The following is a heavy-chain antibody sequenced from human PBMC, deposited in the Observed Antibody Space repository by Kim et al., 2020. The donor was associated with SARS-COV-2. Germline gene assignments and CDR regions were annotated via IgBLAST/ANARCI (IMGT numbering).Heavy chain of an antibody. CDR3: ARGTTWFDY. J-gene: IGHJ4*02. Sequence: TNANPSLKSRVTMSVDTSKNQFSLQLSSVTAADTAVYYCARGTTWFDYWGQGTLVTVSS. D-gene: IGHD4-17*01. V-gene: IGHV4-4*07. CDR2: T.